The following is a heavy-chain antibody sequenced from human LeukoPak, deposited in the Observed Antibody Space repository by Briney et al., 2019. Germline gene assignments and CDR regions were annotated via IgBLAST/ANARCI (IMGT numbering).Heavy chain of an antibody. D-gene: IGHD2-2*02. CDR2: IYYSGST. V-gene: IGHV4-59*06. CDR3: ARAPLDCSSTSCYTGPADY. J-gene: IGHJ4*02. Sequence: SETLSLTCTVSGGSINSYYWSWIRQHPGKGLEWIGYIYYSGSTYYNPSLKSRVTISVDTSKNQFSLKLSSVTAADTAVYYCARAPLDCSSTSCYTGPADYWGQGTLVTVSS. CDR1: GGSINSYY.